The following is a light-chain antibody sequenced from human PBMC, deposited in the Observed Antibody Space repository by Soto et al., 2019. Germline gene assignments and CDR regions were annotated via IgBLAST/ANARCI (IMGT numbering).Light chain of an antibody. V-gene: IGKV3-11*01. Sequence: EIVLTQYPATLSLSPGERATLSCRASQSVSSYLAWYRQKPGQAPRLLIYDASNRATGIPARFSGSGSGTDFTLTISSLEPEDFAVYYCQQRSNWPLTFGGGTKVEIK. CDR2: DAS. CDR3: QQRSNWPLT. J-gene: IGKJ4*01. CDR1: QSVSSY.